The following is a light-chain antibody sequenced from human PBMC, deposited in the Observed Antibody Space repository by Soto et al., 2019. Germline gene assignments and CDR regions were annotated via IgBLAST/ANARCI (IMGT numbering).Light chain of an antibody. J-gene: IGLJ2*01. Sequence: QAVVTQEPSFSVSLGGTVTLTCGLSSGSVSPTHYPSWYQQTPGQAPRTLIYSTNTRSSGVPDRFSGSILGNKAALIITGAQAEDECDYHCALYMGSGIAVFGGGTKLTVL. V-gene: IGLV8-61*01. CDR3: ALYMGSGIAV. CDR1: SGSVSPTHY. CDR2: STN.